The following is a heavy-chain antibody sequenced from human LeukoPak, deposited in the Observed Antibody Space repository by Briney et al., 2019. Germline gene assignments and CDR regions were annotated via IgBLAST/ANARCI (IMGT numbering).Heavy chain of an antibody. CDR3: ARWSLGLLGAFDI. Sequence: GGSLRLSCVASGFTFNDHGMHWVRQAPGKGLEWVSVIYSGGTTYYADSVKGRFTISRDNSKNTVYLEMNSLRAEDTAVYYCARWSLGLLGAFDIWGQGTMVTVSS. V-gene: IGHV3-NL1*01. CDR2: IYSGGTT. D-gene: IGHD2-15*01. J-gene: IGHJ3*02. CDR1: GFTFNDHG.